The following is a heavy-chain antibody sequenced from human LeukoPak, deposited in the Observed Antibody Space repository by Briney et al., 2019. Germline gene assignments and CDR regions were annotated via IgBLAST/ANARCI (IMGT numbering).Heavy chain of an antibody. CDR1: GFSFSNYG. V-gene: IGHV3-30*02. D-gene: IGHD1-26*01. J-gene: IGHJ6*03. CDR2: IPYDGTHK. CDR3: AKDGDTMSGTYYYDMDV. Sequence: GGSLRLSCAASGFSFSNYGMHWVRQAPGKGPEWVSFIPYDGTHKYYTDSVRGRFTISRDNSKNTLYLQMNSLRGEDTAVYYCAKDGDTMSGTYYYDMDVWGKGTTVTIS.